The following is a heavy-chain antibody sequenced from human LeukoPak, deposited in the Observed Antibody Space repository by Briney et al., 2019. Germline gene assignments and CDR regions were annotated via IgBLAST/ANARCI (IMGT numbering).Heavy chain of an antibody. D-gene: IGHD1-26*01. V-gene: IGHV1-24*01. Sequence: ASVKVSCKVSGYTLTELSMHWVRQAPGKGLEWMGGFDPEDGETIYAQKFQGRVTMTEDTSTDTAYMELSSLRSEDTAVYYCATARLGSGGYLGAFDIWGQGTMVTVSS. CDR3: ATARLGSGGYLGAFDI. J-gene: IGHJ3*02. CDR2: FDPEDGET. CDR1: GYTLTELS.